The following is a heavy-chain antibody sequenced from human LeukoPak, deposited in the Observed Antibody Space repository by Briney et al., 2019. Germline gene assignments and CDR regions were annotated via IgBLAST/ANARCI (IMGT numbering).Heavy chain of an antibody. V-gene: IGHV4-39*01. CDR1: SGSISSSYYY. CDR3: ARSYCSSVSCRSVGYVDG. D-gene: IGHD2-2*01. Sequence: PSETLSLTCTVSSGSISSSYYYWGWIRQPPGKGLEWIGSIYYSGSTYYNPSLKSRVTFSVDTSKNQFSLKLSSVTAADTAVYYCARSYCSSVSCRSVGYVDGWGQGTLVTVSS. CDR2: IYYSGST. J-gene: IGHJ4*02.